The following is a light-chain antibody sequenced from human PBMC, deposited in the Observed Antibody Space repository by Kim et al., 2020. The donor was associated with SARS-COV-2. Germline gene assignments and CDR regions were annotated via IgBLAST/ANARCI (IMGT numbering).Light chain of an antibody. J-gene: IGLJ3*02. CDR1: TPIIGSDD. CDR2: RNT. Sequence: ELTQPPSVSGTPGQRVTISCSGSTPIIGSDDVYWYQQLPGTAPKLLIYRNTKRPSGVPDRFSGSKSGTSASLAISGLRSEDEADYYCATWDDTLSGPGVFGGGTKVTVL. CDR3: ATWDDTLSGPGV. V-gene: IGLV1-47*01.